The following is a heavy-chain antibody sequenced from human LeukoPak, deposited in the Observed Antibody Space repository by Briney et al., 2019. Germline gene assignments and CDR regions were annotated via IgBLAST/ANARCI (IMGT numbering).Heavy chain of an antibody. D-gene: IGHD3-22*01. CDR3: ARDKSITMIVNRFDP. Sequence: SVKVSCKASGGTFSSYAISWVRQAPGQGLERMGRIIPIFGTANYAQKFQGRVTITTDESTSTAYMELSSLRSEDTAVYYCARDKSITMIVNRFDPWGQGTLVTVSS. J-gene: IGHJ5*02. V-gene: IGHV1-69*05. CDR2: IIPIFGTA. CDR1: GGTFSSYA.